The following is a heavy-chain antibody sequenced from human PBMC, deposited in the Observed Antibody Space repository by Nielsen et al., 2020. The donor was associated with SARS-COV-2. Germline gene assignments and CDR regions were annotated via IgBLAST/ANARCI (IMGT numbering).Heavy chain of an antibody. J-gene: IGHJ3*02. CDR3: ASGRQMRIQRNKGAFDI. Sequence: SVKVSCKASGGTFSSYAISWVRQAPGQGLEWMGGIIPIFGTANYAQKFQGRVTITADESTSTAYMELSSLRSEDTAVYYCASGRQMRIQRNKGAFDIWGQGTMVTVSS. D-gene: IGHD5-18*01. CDR2: IIPIFGTA. V-gene: IGHV1-69*13. CDR1: GGTFSSYA.